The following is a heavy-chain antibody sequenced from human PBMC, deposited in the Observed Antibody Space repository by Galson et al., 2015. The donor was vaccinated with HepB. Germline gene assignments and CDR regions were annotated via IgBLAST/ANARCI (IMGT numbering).Heavy chain of an antibody. J-gene: IGHJ4*02. CDR3: AKTQQWLVTLGYFDY. CDR1: GFTFDDYA. Sequence: SLRLSCAASGFTFDDYAMHWVRQAPGKGLEWVSGISWNRGSIGYADSMKGRFTISRDNAKNSLYLQMNSLRAEDTALYYCAKTQQWLVTLGYFDYWGQGTLVTVSS. D-gene: IGHD6-19*01. V-gene: IGHV3-9*01. CDR2: ISWNRGSI.